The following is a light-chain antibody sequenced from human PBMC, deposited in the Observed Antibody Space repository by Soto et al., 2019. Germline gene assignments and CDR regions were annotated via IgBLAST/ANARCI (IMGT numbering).Light chain of an antibody. J-gene: IGKJ5*01. Sequence: IQMTHSPSSLSASVRYRVTITGRATQGVSTWLAWYQQKPGKAPNLLIYTASSLQSGVPSRFSGSGSGTDFTLTINGLQPEDFATYYCQQAASFPITFGQGTRLEI. CDR2: TAS. CDR1: QGVSTW. V-gene: IGKV1-12*01. CDR3: QQAASFPIT.